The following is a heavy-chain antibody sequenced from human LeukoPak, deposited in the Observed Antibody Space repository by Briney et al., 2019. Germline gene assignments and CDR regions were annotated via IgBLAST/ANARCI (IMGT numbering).Heavy chain of an antibody. J-gene: IGHJ3*02. Sequence: GSGPTLVNPTQTLTLTCTFSGFSLNSNEVGVGWIRQPPGKALEWLALIYWDDDRRYSPSLQSRLTITRDTSKNQVVLTMTNMDPVDTATYYCAHSGDYSDSSGYYLGLGAFDIWGQGTVVTVSS. CDR2: IYWDDDR. D-gene: IGHD3-22*01. CDR1: GFSLNSNEVG. CDR3: AHSGDYSDSSGYYLGLGAFDI. V-gene: IGHV2-5*02.